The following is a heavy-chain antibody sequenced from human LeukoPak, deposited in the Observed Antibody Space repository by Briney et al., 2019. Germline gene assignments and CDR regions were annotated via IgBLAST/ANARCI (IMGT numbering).Heavy chain of an antibody. D-gene: IGHD4-11*01. CDR3: ARDAIDSNYFDF. J-gene: IGHJ4*02. Sequence: SQTLSLTCTVSGRSISSGVYYWSWIRQYPGKGLEWIGYIHYSGSTYYNPSLSSRVTISVDRSTNHFSLKVSSVTAADTAVYYCARDAIDSNYFDFWGQGTLVTVSS. CDR1: GRSISSGVYY. V-gene: IGHV4-31*03. CDR2: IHYSGST.